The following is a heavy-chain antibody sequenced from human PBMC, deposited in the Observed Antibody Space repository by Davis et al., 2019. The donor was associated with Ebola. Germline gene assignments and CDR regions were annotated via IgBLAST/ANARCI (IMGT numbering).Heavy chain of an antibody. V-gene: IGHV4-61*08. CDR3: ARALLVYNYDSSGYYSSPAAFDI. D-gene: IGHD3-22*01. J-gene: IGHJ3*02. CDR1: GGSVSSGDYY. CDR2: IYSTGGT. Sequence: SETLSLTCTVSGGSVSSGDYYWSWIRQPPGKGLEWIGYIYSTGGTNYNPSLKSRVTISVDTSKNQFSLRLSSVTAADTAVYYCARALLVYNYDSSGYYSSPAAFDIWGQGTMVTVSS.